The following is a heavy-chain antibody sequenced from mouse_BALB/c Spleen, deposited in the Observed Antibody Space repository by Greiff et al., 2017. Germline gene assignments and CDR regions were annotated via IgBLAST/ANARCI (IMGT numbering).Heavy chain of an antibody. J-gene: IGHJ2*01. CDR3: AGTTMITTFDY. CDR1: GYSITSGYY. CDR2: ISYYGSN. V-gene: IGHV3-6*02. Sequence: EVKLMESGPGLVKPSQSLSLTCSVTGYSITSGYYWNWIRQFPGNKLEWMGYISYYGSNNYNPSLKNRISITRDTSKNQFFLKLNSVTTEDTATYYCAGTTMITTFDYWGQGTTLTVSS. D-gene: IGHD2-4*01.